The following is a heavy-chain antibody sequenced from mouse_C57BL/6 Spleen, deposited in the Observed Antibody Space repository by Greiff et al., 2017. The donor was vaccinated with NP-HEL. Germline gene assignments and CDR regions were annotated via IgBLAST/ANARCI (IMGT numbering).Heavy chain of an antibody. Sequence: EVKLVESEGGLVQPGSSMKLSCTASGFTFSDYYMAWVRQVPEKGLEWVANINYDGSSTYYLDSLKSRFIISRDNAKNILYLQMSSLKSEDTATYYCASLNWGGAWFAYWGQGTLVTVSA. CDR3: ASLNWGGAWFAY. CDR2: INYDGSST. V-gene: IGHV5-16*01. D-gene: IGHD4-1*01. CDR1: GFTFSDYY. J-gene: IGHJ3*01.